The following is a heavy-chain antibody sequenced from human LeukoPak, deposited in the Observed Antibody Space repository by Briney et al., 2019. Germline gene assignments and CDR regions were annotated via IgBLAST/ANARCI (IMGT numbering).Heavy chain of an antibody. J-gene: IGHJ4*02. V-gene: IGHV3-20*04. CDR2: INWNGGST. CDR3: ARDLAGARDK. D-gene: IGHD2-15*01. CDR1: GFTFDDYG. Sequence: GGSLRLSCAASGFTFDDYGMSWVRQAPGKGLEWVSGINWNGGSTGYADSVKGRFTISRDNAKNSLYLQMNSLRVEDTAIYYCARDLAGARDKWGQGTLVTVSS.